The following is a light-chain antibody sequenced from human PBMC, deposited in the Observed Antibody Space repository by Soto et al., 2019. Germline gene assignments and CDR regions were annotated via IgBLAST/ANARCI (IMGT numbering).Light chain of an antibody. CDR3: QQYGSSLSIT. V-gene: IGKV3-20*01. CDR2: GAS. CDR1: QSVSSSY. Sequence: EIVLTQSPGTLSLSPGERVTLSCRASQSVSSSYLAWYQQKPGQAPRLLIYGASSRATGISDRFSGSGSGTDFTLTISRLEPEDFAVYYCQQYGSSLSITFGQGTRLVNK. J-gene: IGKJ5*01.